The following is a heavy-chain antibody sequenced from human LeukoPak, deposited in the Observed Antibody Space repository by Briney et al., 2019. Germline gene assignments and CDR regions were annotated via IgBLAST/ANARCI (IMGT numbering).Heavy chain of an antibody. V-gene: IGHV1-69*06. CDR2: IIPIFGTA. CDR1: GGTFSSYA. Sequence: SVKVSCKASGGTFSSYAISWVRQAPGQGLEWMGGIIPIFGTANYAQKFQGRVTITADKSTSTAYMELSRLRSEDTAVYYCARDDYGRQDYWGQGTLVTVSS. J-gene: IGHJ4*02. CDR3: ARDDYGRQDY. D-gene: IGHD4-17*01.